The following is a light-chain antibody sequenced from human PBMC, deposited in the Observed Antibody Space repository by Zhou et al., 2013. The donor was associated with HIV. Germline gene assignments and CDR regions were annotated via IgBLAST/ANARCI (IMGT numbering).Light chain of an antibody. V-gene: IGKV1-5*03. Sequence: DIQMTQSPSTLSASVGDRVTVTCRASQSISSWLARYQQKPGKAPKLLIYKASSLESGVPSRFSGSGSGTEFTLTISSLQPDDFATYYCQQCNTDPYSFGQGTKLEIK. J-gene: IGKJ2*03. CDR2: KAS. CDR3: QQCNTDPYS. CDR1: QSISSW.